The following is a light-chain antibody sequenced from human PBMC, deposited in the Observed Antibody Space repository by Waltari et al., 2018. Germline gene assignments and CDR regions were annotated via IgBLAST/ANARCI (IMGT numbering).Light chain of an antibody. J-gene: IGKJ2*01. CDR3: QQYNNLPYS. V-gene: IGKV1-6*01. Sequence: IQMTQSPSSLTASVGDRITISCRASQDINSNLNWYQQTPGKAPKLLIYYANRLQPGVPSRFSGSGSGTDFTLTISNLQREDFATYICQQYNNLPYSFGRGTKVEIK. CDR2: YAN. CDR1: QDINSN.